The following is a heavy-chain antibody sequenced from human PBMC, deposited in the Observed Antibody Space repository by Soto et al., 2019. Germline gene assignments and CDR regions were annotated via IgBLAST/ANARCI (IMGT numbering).Heavy chain of an antibody. Sequence: HPGGSLRLSCAASGFTFSSYWMSWVRQAPGKGLEWVANIKQDGSEKYYVDSVKGRFTISRDNAKNSLYLQMNSLRAEDTAVYYCARLRTRPRYYYYYMDVWGKGTTVTVSS. CDR1: GFTFSSYW. CDR2: IKQDGSEK. J-gene: IGHJ6*03. CDR3: ARLRTRPRYYYYYMDV. V-gene: IGHV3-7*01. D-gene: IGHD1-7*01.